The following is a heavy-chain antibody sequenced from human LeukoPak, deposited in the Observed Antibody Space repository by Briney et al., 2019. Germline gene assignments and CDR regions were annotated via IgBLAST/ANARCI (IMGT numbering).Heavy chain of an antibody. J-gene: IGHJ4*02. CDR3: AKDMGYNTGWTRFDY. V-gene: IGHV3-33*06. CDR2: IWYDGSKT. D-gene: IGHD6-19*01. CDR1: GFTFSSYG. Sequence: PGRSLRLSCAASGFTFSSYGMHWVRQAPGKGLEWVAVIWYDGSKTYYADSVKGRFTISRDNSKNTLYLQMSSLRGDDTAVYYCAKDMGYNTGWTRFDYWGQGTLVTVSS.